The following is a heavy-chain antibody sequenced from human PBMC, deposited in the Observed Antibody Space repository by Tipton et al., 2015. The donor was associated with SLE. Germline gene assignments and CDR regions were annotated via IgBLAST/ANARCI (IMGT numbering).Heavy chain of an antibody. J-gene: IGHJ5*02. Sequence: LRLSCTVSGGSISSSSYYWGWIRQPPGKGLEWIGSIYYSGSTYYNPSLKSRVTISIDTSKNQFSLKMSSVTAADSAVYYCAKAPGIGSAVSYNWFDPWGQGTLVTV. CDR2: IYYSGST. V-gene: IGHV4-39*07. CDR1: GGSISSSSYY. CDR3: AKAPGIGSAVSYNWFDP. D-gene: IGHD6-13*01.